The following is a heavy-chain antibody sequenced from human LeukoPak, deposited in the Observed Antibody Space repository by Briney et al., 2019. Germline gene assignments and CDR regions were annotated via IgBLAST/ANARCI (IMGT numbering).Heavy chain of an antibody. J-gene: IGHJ6*02. D-gene: IGHD2-15*01. Sequence: SETVSLTCTVSGGSISSGDYYWSWIRQPPGKGLEWIGYIYYSGSTYYNPSLKSRVTISVDTSKNQFSLKLSSVTAADTAVYYCARDRPLGYCSGGSCYGMDVWGQGTTVTVSS. CDR1: GGSISSGDYY. CDR3: ARDRPLGYCSGGSCYGMDV. CDR2: IYYSGST. V-gene: IGHV4-30-4*01.